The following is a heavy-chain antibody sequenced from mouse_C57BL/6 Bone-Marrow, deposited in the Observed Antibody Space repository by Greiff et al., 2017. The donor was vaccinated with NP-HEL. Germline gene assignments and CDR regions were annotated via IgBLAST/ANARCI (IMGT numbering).Heavy chain of an antibody. Sequence: QVQLQQSGAELARPGASVKMSCKASGYTFTSYTMHWVKQRPGQGLEWIGYINPSSGYTKYNQKFKDKATLTADKSSSTAYMQLSSLTSEDSAVYYCARAWAYYGSRRDWYFDVWGTGTTVTVSS. CDR2: INPSSGYT. CDR3: ARAWAYYGSRRDWYFDV. CDR1: GYTFTSYT. J-gene: IGHJ1*03. V-gene: IGHV1-4*01. D-gene: IGHD1-1*01.